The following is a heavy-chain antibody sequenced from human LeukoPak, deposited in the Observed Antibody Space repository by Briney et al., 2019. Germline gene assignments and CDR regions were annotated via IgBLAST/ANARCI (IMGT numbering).Heavy chain of an antibody. D-gene: IGHD3-10*01. CDR1: GFTFSSYA. CDR3: ARGPHDVMVRGVYLLN. V-gene: IGHV3-30-3*01. CDR2: ISYDGSNK. J-gene: IGHJ4*02. Sequence: GRSLRLSCAASGFTFSSYAMHWVRQAPGKGLEWVAVISYDGSNKYYADSVKGRFTISRDNSKNTLYLQMNSLRAEDTAVYYCARGPHDVMVRGVYLLNWGQGTLVTVSS.